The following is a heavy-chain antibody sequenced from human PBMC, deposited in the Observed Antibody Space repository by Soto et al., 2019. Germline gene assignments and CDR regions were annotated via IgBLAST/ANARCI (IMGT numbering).Heavy chain of an antibody. CDR2: VYNSGTT. V-gene: IGHV4-59*08. CDR1: GASINNYY. CDR3: ARSSIAPRLFMYPFDY. D-gene: IGHD6-6*01. Sequence: SETLSLTCTVSGASINNYYWSWIRQPPGKKLEWIGYVYNSGTTNYNPSFESRVTISADTSKNQFSLKLRSVTAADTAVYYCARSSIAPRLFMYPFDYWGQGTLVTVSS. J-gene: IGHJ4*02.